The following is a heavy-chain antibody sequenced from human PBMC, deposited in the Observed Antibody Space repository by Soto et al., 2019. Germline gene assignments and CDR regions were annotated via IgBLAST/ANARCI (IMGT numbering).Heavy chain of an antibody. Sequence: EVQLVESGGGLVQPGGSLRVSCAASGFTFTSYWMSWVRQAPGKGLEWVANIKEDGSAKYYLDSVKGRFTISRDNAKNSLYLQMNSLRADDTAVYYCAREDSYRFDYWGQGNLVTVSS. D-gene: IGHD2-15*01. CDR3: AREDSYRFDY. CDR1: GFTFTSYW. J-gene: IGHJ4*02. CDR2: IKEDGSAK. V-gene: IGHV3-7*01.